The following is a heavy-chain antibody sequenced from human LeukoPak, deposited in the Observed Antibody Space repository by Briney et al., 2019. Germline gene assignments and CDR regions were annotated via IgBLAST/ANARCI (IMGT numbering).Heavy chain of an antibody. V-gene: IGHV3-48*04. D-gene: IGHD1-1*01. CDR1: GFTFSSYN. CDR3: ARDYGNWNDAPDY. J-gene: IGHJ4*02. CDR2: ISTSGSTI. Sequence: TGGSLRLSCAASGFTFSSYNMNWVRQAPGKGLEWVSYISTSGSTIYYADSVKGRFTISRDNAKNSLYLQMNSLRAEDTAVYYCARDYGNWNDAPDYWGQGTLVTVSS.